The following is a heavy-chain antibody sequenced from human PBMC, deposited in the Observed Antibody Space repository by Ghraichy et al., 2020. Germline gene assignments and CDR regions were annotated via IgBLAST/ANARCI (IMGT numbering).Heavy chain of an antibody. D-gene: IGHD6-19*01. Sequence: GGSLRLSCAASGFTFSSYAMSWVRQAPGKGLEWVSAISGSGGSTYYADSVKGRFTISRDNSKNTLYLQMNSLRAEDTAVYYCAKDITGGEQWLILGGGFDPWGQGTLVTVSS. CDR2: ISGSGGST. CDR1: GFTFSSYA. V-gene: IGHV3-23*01. J-gene: IGHJ5*02. CDR3: AKDITGGEQWLILGGGFDP.